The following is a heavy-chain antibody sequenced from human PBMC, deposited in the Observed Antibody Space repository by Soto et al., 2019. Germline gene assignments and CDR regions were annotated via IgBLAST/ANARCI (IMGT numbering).Heavy chain of an antibody. CDR1: GGSISSSSYY. V-gene: IGHV4-39*01. CDR3: AELRLTRRVNPDSYYSYMDV. D-gene: IGHD3-10*01. J-gene: IGHJ6*03. Sequence: PSETLSLTCTVSGGSISSSSYYWGWIRRPPGKGLEWIGSIYYSGSTYYNPSLKSRVTISVDTSKNQFSLKLSSVTAADTAVYYCAELRLTRRVNPDSYYSYMDVWGKGTTVTVSS. CDR2: IYYSGST.